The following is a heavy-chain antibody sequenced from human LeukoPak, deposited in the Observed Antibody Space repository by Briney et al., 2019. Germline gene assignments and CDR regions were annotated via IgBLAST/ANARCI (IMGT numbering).Heavy chain of an antibody. CDR3: ARRGDGGRSFDY. J-gene: IGHJ4*02. D-gene: IGHD4-23*01. V-gene: IGHV3-53*01. Sequence: PGGSLRLSCAASGFTVSTTYMSWVRQAPGKGLEWVSLIYVDGRTYYADSVEGRFTISRDNSKNTLYLQVNSLRAEDTAVYYCARRGDGGRSFDYWGQGTLVTVSS. CDR2: IYVDGRT. CDR1: GFTVSTTY.